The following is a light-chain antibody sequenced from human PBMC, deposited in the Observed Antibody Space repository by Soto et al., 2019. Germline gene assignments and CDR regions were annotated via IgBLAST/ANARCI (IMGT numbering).Light chain of an antibody. CDR2: DVS. Sequence: QSALTQPASVSGSPGQSITISCTGTSSDVGGYNYVPWYQQHPGKAPKLMIYDVSNRPSGVSNRFSGSKSGNTASLTSSGLQAEDEADYYCSSYTTSSTLLYVFGTGTQLTVL. J-gene: IGLJ1*01. CDR1: SSDVGGYNY. CDR3: SSYTTSSTLLYV. V-gene: IGLV2-14*01.